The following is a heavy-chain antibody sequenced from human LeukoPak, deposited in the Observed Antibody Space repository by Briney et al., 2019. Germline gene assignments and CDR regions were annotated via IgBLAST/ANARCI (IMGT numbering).Heavy chain of an antibody. CDR2: IIPIFGTA. J-gene: IGHJ6*02. V-gene: IGHV1-69*13. Sequence: SVKVSCKASGGTFSSYAISWVRQAPGQGLEWMGGIIPIFGTANYAQKFQGRVTITADESTSTAYMELSSLRSEDTAVYYCARGTRWLQFFEHTTKDYYGMDVWGQGTTVTVSS. CDR3: ARGTRWLQFFEHTTKDYYGMDV. CDR1: GGTFSSYA. D-gene: IGHD5-24*01.